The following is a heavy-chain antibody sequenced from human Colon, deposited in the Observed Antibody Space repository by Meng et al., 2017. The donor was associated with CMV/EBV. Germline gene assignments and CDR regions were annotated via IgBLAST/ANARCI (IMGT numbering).Heavy chain of an antibody. CDR2: ISLSRYM. J-gene: IGHJ5*02. Sequence: ASCCTFSSYSLSWARQAPGTRLEWVPSISLSRYMSYADSVQGRFTISSDNAKNSLYLPMNSLRAEDTAVYYCARVAHCTNGVCPGPWGQGTLVTVSS. CDR3: ARVAHCTNGVCPGP. D-gene: IGHD2-8*01. V-gene: IGHV3-21*01. CDR1: CCTFSSYS.